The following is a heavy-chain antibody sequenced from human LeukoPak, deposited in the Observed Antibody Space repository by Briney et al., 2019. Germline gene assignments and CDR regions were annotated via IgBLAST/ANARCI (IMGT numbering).Heavy chain of an antibody. D-gene: IGHD3-3*01. J-gene: IGHJ6*03. V-gene: IGHV3-64*01. CDR2: ISSNGGST. CDR3: ARDAKYYDFWSGSDPYYYYYYMDV. Sequence: PGGSLRLSCAASGFTFSSYAMHWVRQAPGRGLEYVSAISSNGGSTYYANSVKGGFTISRDNSKNTLYLQMGSLRAEDMAVYYCARDAKYYDFWSGSDPYYYYYYMDVWGKGTTVTVSS. CDR1: GFTFSSYA.